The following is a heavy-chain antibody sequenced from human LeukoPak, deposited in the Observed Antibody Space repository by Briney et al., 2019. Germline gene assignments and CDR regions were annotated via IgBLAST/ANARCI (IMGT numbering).Heavy chain of an antibody. D-gene: IGHD3-10*01. V-gene: IGHV4-34*01. CDR1: GGSFSGYY. CDR3: ASHVIVREVMGRWRWLDP. CDR2: INHSGST. J-gene: IGHJ5*02. Sequence: SETLSLTCAVYGGSFSGYYWSWIRQPPGKGLEWIGEINHSGSTNYNPSLKSRVTISVDTSKNQFSLKLSSVTAADTAVYYCASHVIVREVMGRWRWLDPWGQGTLVTVSS.